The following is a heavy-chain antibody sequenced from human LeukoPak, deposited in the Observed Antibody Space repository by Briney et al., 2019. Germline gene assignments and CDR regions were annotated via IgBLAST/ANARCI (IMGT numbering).Heavy chain of an antibody. J-gene: IGHJ4*02. D-gene: IGHD6-13*01. CDR3: SRLGIAVAESDY. V-gene: IGHV3-73*01. CDR2: IRTKPNNYAT. CDR1: GFTFSGSA. Sequence: GGSLRLSCAASGFTFSGSAMHWVRQASGKGLEWVGRIRTKPNNYATAYAASVTGRFTISRDDSKNTAYLQMNSLKTEDTAVYYCSRLGIAVAESDYWGQGTLVTVSS.